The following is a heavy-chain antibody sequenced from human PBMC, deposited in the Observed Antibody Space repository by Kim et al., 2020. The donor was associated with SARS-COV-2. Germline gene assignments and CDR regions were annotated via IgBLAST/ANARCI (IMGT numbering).Heavy chain of an antibody. D-gene: IGHD1-7*01. J-gene: IGHJ2*01. Sequence: GGSLRLSCAASGFPFRTFPMSWVRQTPGKGLEWVSAISGNGDTPYYADSVRGRFTISRDNSKNTLFLQMNSLRTEDTAIYYCVKDRGGNYEWGFFDLWGRGSVVTVSS. V-gene: IGHV3-23*01. CDR3: VKDRGGNYEWGFFDL. CDR1: GFPFRTFP. CDR2: ISGNGDTP.